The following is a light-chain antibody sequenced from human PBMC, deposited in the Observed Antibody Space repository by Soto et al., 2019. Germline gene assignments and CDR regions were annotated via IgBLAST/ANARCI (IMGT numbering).Light chain of an antibody. CDR1: SSNVGNNF. J-gene: IGLJ2*01. CDR3: GTWDTKLNAVV. Sequence: QSVLTQPPSMSAAPGQKVTITCSGSSSNVGNNFVSWYQQLPGTAPKLLIFDNSQRPSGIPDRFFGSKSGTSATLAITGPPAGDEAVYYCGTWDTKLNAVVFGGGTKLTVL. V-gene: IGLV1-51*01. CDR2: DNS.